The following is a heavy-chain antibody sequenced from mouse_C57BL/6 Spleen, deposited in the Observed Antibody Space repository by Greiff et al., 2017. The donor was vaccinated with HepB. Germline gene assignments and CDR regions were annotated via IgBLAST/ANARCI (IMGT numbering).Heavy chain of an antibody. CDR3: ARVGTALAY. D-gene: IGHD3-1*01. CDR1: GFTFSDYY. CDR2: INYDGSST. J-gene: IGHJ3*01. Sequence: EVKLMESEGGLVQPGSSMKLSCTASGFTFSDYYMAWVRQVPEKGLEWVANINYDGSSTYYLDSLKSRFIISRDNAKNILYLQMSSLKSEDTATYYCARVGTALAYWGQGTLVTVSA. V-gene: IGHV5-16*01.